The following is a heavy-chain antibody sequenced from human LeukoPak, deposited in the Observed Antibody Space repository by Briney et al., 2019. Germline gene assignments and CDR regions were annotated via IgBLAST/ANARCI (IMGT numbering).Heavy chain of an antibody. Sequence: GGSLRLSCVASGFSFSDYYMSWIRQAPGKGQEWVSYIGSTIYYADSVKGRFTISRDNAKNSLYLQMNSLRAEDTAVYYCARDRGIVGTTGYYYMDVWGKGTTVTVSS. CDR3: ARDRGIVGTTGYYYMDV. CDR1: GFSFSDYY. V-gene: IGHV3-11*04. J-gene: IGHJ6*03. D-gene: IGHD1-26*01. CDR2: IGSTI.